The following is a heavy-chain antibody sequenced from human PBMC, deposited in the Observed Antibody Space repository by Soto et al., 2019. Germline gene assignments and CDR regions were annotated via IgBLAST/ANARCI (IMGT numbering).Heavy chain of an antibody. CDR3: AGGGLTFGVVIS. D-gene: IGHD3-3*01. J-gene: IGHJ4*02. CDR1: GGTFSSYA. CDR2: IIPIFGTA. Sequence: SVKVSCKASGGTFSSYAISWVRQAPGQGLEWMGGIIPIFGTANYAQKFQGRVTITADESTSTAYMELSSLRSEDTAVYYCAGGGLTFGVVISWGQGTLVTVSS. V-gene: IGHV1-69*13.